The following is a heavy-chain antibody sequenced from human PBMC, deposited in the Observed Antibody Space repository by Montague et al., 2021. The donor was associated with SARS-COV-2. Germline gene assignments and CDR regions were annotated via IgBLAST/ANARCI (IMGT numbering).Heavy chain of an antibody. J-gene: IGHJ5*02. Sequence: PALVIPTQTLTLTCTFSGFSLSTSGVGVGWIRQPPGKALEWLALIYWGDDKRYSPSLKSRLTITKDTSKNQVVLTMTNMDPVDTATYYCAHRPSIAAAGTFRFDPWGQGTLVTVSS. CDR2: IYWGDDK. V-gene: IGHV2-5*02. CDR3: AHRPSIAAAGTFRFDP. D-gene: IGHD6-13*01. CDR1: GFSLSTSGVG.